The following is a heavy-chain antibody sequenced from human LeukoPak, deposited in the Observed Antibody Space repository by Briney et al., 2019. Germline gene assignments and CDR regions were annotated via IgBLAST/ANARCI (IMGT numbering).Heavy chain of an antibody. V-gene: IGHV3-30-3*01. CDR1: GFTFSNYA. Sequence: GRSLRLSCAASGFTFSNYAMHWVRQAPGKGLEWVAVISYDGSNKYYVDSVKGRFTISRDDSKNTLFLQMNSLRAEDTAVYYCARDHPYSSSSLPDYWGQGTLVTVSS. CDR2: ISYDGSNK. CDR3: ARDHPYSSSSLPDY. J-gene: IGHJ4*02. D-gene: IGHD6-6*01.